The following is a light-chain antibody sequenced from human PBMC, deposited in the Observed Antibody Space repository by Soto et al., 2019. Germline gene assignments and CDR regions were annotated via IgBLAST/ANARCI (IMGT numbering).Light chain of an antibody. Sequence: DIQMTQSPSSLSASVGDRVTITCRASQAISNDLGWYQQKPGKAPKRLIYAASSLQSGVPSRFSGSGSGTEFTLTISSLQAEDFATYYCLQHNSYRYTFGQGTKLEIK. CDR1: QAISND. J-gene: IGKJ2*01. CDR3: LQHNSYRYT. CDR2: AAS. V-gene: IGKV1-17*01.